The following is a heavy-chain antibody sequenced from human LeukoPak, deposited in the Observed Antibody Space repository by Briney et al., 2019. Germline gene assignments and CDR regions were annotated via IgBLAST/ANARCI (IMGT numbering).Heavy chain of an antibody. V-gene: IGHV4-30-4*01. J-gene: IGHJ5*02. CDR1: GGSISSGDYY. Sequence: SETLSLTCTVSGGSISSGDYYWSWIRQPPGKGLEWIGYIYYSGSTYYNPSLKSRVTISVDTSKNQFSLKLSSVTAADTAVYYCARRGDSSGYYYPVQGFDPWGQGTLVTVSP. CDR3: ARRGDSSGYYYPVQGFDP. D-gene: IGHD3-22*01. CDR2: IYYSGST.